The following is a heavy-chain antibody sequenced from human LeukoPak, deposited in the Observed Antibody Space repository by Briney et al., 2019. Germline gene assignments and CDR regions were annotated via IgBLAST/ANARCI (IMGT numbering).Heavy chain of an antibody. J-gene: IGHJ6*02. CDR1: GGSISSSSYY. CDR2: IYYSGST. Sequence: PSETLSLTCTVSGGSISSSSYYWGWIRQPPGKGLEWIGSIYYSGSTYYNPSLKSRVTISVDTSKNHFSLKLSSVTAADTAVYYCARRLYYYDSSGYYPEDKNYYYYYGMDVWGQGTTVTVSS. V-gene: IGHV4-39*01. CDR3: ARRLYYYDSSGYYPEDKNYYYYYGMDV. D-gene: IGHD3-22*01.